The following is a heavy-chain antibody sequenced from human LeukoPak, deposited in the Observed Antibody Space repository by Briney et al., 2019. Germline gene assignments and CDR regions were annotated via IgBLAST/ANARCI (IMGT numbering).Heavy chain of an antibody. J-gene: IGHJ6*03. D-gene: IGHD1-1*01. Sequence: PGGSLRLSCAASGFTFYDYGMSWVRQAPGKGLEWVSGINWNGGSTVYADSVKGRFTISRDNAKNSLYLQMNSLRAEDTALYYCARTQEGTNSYYYYYMDVWGKGTTVTVSS. CDR2: INWNGGST. CDR3: ARTQEGTNSYYYYYMDV. CDR1: GFTFYDYG. V-gene: IGHV3-20*04.